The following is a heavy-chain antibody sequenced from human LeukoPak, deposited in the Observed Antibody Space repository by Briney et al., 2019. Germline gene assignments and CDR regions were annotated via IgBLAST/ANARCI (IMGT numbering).Heavy chain of an antibody. D-gene: IGHD3-3*01. CDR2: IYSGGGT. Sequence: GGSLRLSCAASGFTVSNTYMSWVRQAPGKGLEWVPLIYSGGGTYFADSVKGRFTISRDISKNTLYLQMNSLRAEDTAVYYCARDLLSEIFGVVNGMDVWGQGTTVTVSS. CDR3: ARDLLSEIFGVVNGMDV. V-gene: IGHV3-53*01. CDR1: GFTVSNTY. J-gene: IGHJ6*02.